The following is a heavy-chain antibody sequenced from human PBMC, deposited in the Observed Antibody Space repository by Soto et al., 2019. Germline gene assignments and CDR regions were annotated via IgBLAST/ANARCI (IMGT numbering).Heavy chain of an antibody. CDR2: IYDSESS. D-gene: IGHD3-10*02. Sequence: SETLSLTCNVSGGSISSGGFYWTWIRQPPGKGLEWIGYIYDSESSYYNPSLKSRTTLSMDTSKSQFSLRLISVTAADTAVYYCARSHYVLGAFDIWGRGTVVTVSS. CDR1: GGSISSGGFY. CDR3: ARSHYVLGAFDI. J-gene: IGHJ3*02. V-gene: IGHV4-30-4*01.